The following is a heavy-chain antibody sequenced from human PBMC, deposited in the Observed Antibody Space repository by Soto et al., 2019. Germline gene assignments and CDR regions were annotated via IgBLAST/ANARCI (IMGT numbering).Heavy chain of an antibody. CDR2: IIPIFGTA. D-gene: IGHD3-16*02. Sequence: SVKVSCKASGGTFSSYAISWVRQAPGQGLEWMGGIIPIFGTANYAQKFQGRVTITADESTSTAYMELSSLRSEDTAVYYCARYGYDYVWGSYRPYYYYYFGMDVWGQGTTVTVSS. CDR3: ARYGYDYVWGSYRPYYYYYFGMDV. V-gene: IGHV1-69*13. J-gene: IGHJ6*02. CDR1: GGTFSSYA.